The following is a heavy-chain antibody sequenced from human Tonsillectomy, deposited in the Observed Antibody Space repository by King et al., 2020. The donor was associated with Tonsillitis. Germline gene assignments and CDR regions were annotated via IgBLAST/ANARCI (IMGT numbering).Heavy chain of an antibody. CDR3: AIYNRYGNNHVDY. J-gene: IGHJ4*02. V-gene: IGHV5-10-1*01. CDR1: RYSFTSDW. D-gene: IGHD1-14*01. Sequence: QLVQSGAEVKKPGESLRISCKGSRYSFTSDWILWVRQMPGKGLEWVCMIDPSDSYTNYSPSFQGLISISVDKSLTTAYLQWRSLKASDTATYYCAIYNRYGNNHVDYWGQGTLVTVSP. CDR2: IDPSDSYT.